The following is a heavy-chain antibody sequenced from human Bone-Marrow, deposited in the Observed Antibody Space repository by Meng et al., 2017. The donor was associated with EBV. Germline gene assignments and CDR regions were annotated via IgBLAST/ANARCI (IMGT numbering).Heavy chain of an antibody. CDR2: ISSSSSYI. D-gene: IGHD5-18*01. J-gene: IGHJ4*02. Sequence: EVQLVESGGGLVKPGGSLSLSCAASGFTFSSYSMNWVRQAPGKGLEWVSSISSSSSYIYYADSVKGRFTISRDNAKNSLYLQMNSLRAEDTAVYYCARGPEQLSYFDYWGQGTLVTVSS. V-gene: IGHV3-21*01. CDR3: ARGPEQLSYFDY. CDR1: GFTFSSYS.